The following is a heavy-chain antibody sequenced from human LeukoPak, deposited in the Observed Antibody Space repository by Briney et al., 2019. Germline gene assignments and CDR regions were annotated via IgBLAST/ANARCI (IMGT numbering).Heavy chain of an antibody. CDR3: AKELITMVRGVIIRPHAFDI. V-gene: IGHV3-23*01. D-gene: IGHD3-10*01. J-gene: IGHJ3*02. CDR1: GFTFSSYA. CDR2: ISGSGGST. Sequence: GGSLRLSCAASGFTFSSYAMSWVRQAPGKGLEWVLAISGSGGSTYYADSVKGRFTISRDNSKNTLYLQMNSLRAEDTAVYYCAKELITMVRGVIIRPHAFDIWGQGTMVTVSS.